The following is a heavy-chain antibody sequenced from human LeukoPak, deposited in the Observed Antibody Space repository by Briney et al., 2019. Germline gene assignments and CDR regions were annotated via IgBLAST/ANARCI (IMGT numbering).Heavy chain of an antibody. J-gene: IGHJ4*02. CDR1: GFTFSSYA. V-gene: IGHV3-7*03. D-gene: IGHD6-19*01. CDR3: ARDRDWYSFDS. Sequence: GRSLRLSCAASGFTFSSYAMHWVRQAPGKGLEWVANIKQDGSEKYYVDSVKGRFTISRDNAKNSLYLQMNSLRAEDTAVYYCARDRDWYSFDSWGQGTLVTVSS. CDR2: IKQDGSEK.